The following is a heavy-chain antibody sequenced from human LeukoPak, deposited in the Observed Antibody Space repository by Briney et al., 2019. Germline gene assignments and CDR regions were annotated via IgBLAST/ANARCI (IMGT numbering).Heavy chain of an antibody. CDR3: ARVGITMVRGVIITAFDI. Sequence: SETLSLTCTVSGGSISSYYWSWIRQSPGKGLEWIGYIYYSGSTNYNPSLKSRVTISVDTSKNQFSLKLSSVTAADTAVYYCARVGITMVRGVIITAFDIWGQGTMVTVSS. CDR1: GGSISSYY. D-gene: IGHD3-10*01. CDR2: IYYSGST. J-gene: IGHJ3*02. V-gene: IGHV4-59*01.